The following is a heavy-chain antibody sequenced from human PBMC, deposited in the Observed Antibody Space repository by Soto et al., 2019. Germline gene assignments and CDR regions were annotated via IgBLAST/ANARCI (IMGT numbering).Heavy chain of an antibody. J-gene: IGHJ6*02. CDR2: ISSSGSTI. CDR3: AREWGVRYSSSPGGGMDV. CDR1: GFTFSDYY. V-gene: IGHV3-11*01. Sequence: QVQLVESGGGLVKPGGSLRLSCAASGFTFSDYYMSWIRQAPGKGLEWVSYISSSGSTIYYADSVKGRFTISRDNAKNSRYRQMNSLRAEDTAVYYCAREWGVRYSSSPGGGMDVWGQGTTVTVSS. D-gene: IGHD6-6*01.